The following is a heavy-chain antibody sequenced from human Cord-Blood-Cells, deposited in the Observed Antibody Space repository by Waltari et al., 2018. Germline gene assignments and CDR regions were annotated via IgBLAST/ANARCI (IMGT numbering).Heavy chain of an antibody. CDR2: IYYSGST. CDR1: GGSISSYY. V-gene: IGHV4-59*01. CDR3: ARDFLQLGYYGMDV. J-gene: IGHJ6*02. Sequence: QVQLQESGPGLVKPSETLSLTCTVSGGSISSYYWSWIRQPPGKGLEWIGYIYYSGSTNCNPSLKSRVTISVDTSKNQFSLRLSSVTAADTAVYYCARDFLQLGYYGMDVWGQGTTVTVSS. D-gene: IGHD5-18*01.